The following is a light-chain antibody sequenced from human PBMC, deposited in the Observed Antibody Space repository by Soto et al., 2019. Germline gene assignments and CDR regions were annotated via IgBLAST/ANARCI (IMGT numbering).Light chain of an antibody. CDR2: EVS. CDR1: SSDVGGYNY. V-gene: IGLV2-8*01. Sequence: QSALTQPPSASGSPGQSVTISCTGTSSDVGGYNYVSWYQQHPGKAPKLMISEVSKRPSGVPGRFSGSKSGNTASLTVSGLQAEDGADYYCSSYAGSNNLYVVFGGGTKLTVL. CDR3: SSYAGSNNLYVV. J-gene: IGLJ2*01.